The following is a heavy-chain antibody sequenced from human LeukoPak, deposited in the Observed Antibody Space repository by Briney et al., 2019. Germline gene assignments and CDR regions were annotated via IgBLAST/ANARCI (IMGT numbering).Heavy chain of an antibody. Sequence: SETLSLTCTVSGFSISSGYYWGWIRQPPGKGLEWIANIYHSGSTFYNPSLKSRVTISVDTSKNQFSLKLSSVTAADTAVYYXXXXXXXGTAMVRGWPAKFDYWGQGTLVTVSS. CDR2: IYHSGST. V-gene: IGHV4-38-2*02. CDR1: GFSISSGYY. CDR3: XXXXXXGTAMVRGWPAKFDY. D-gene: IGHD5-18*01. J-gene: IGHJ4*02.